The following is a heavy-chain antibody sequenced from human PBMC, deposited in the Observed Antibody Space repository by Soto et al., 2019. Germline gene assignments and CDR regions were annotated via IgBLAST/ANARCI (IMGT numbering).Heavy chain of an antibody. J-gene: IGHJ4*02. D-gene: IGHD1-26*01. CDR3: ARDGGRHSGGIDY. V-gene: IGHV1-69*01. CDR1: GGTFSSYS. Sequence: QVQLVQSGAEVKKPGSSVKVSCKASGGTFSSYSINWVRQAPGQGLEWMGEIIPIFGTANYAQKFQGRVTITADESTSTASMALSSLRSEDTAVYYCARDGGRHSGGIDYWGSGTLVTVSS. CDR2: IIPIFGTA.